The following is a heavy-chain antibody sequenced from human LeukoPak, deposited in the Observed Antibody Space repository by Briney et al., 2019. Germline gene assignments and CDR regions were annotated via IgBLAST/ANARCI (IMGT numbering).Heavy chain of an antibody. Sequence: PGGSLRLSCAASGFTFSSYAMSWVRQAPGKGLEWVSSISSSSSYIYYADSVKGRFTISRDNAKNSLYLQMNSLRAEDTAVYYCAKAIKTTVTTNGHYYYYGMDVWGQGTTVTVSS. CDR1: GFTFSSYA. CDR3: AKAIKTTVTTNGHYYYYGMDV. V-gene: IGHV3-21*01. D-gene: IGHD4-11*01. CDR2: ISSSSSYI. J-gene: IGHJ6*02.